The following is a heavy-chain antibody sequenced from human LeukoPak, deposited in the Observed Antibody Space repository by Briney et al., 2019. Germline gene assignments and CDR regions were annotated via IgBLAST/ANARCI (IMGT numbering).Heavy chain of an antibody. J-gene: IGHJ5*02. CDR3: ARDLYRDSLPVSWFDP. CDR2: ISDYNGNT. V-gene: IGHV1-18*01. Sequence: ASVKVSCKASGYTFTSYGISWVRQAPGQGLEWMGWISDYNGNTIYAQKLQGRVTMTTDTSTSTAYMELRSLRSDDTAVYYCARDLYRDSLPVSWFDPWGQGTLVTVSS. D-gene: IGHD4-11*01. CDR1: GYTFTSYG.